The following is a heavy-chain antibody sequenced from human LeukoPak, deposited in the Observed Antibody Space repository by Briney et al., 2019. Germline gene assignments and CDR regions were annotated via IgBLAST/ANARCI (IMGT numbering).Heavy chain of an antibody. CDR3: ARVLKSSSWYWFDP. V-gene: IGHV4-34*01. Sequence: PSETLSLTCAVYGGSFSGYYWSWIRQPPGKGLEWIGEINHSGSTNYNPSLKSRVTISVDTSKNQFSLKLSSVTAADTAVYYCARVLKSSSWYWFDPWGQGTLVTVSS. J-gene: IGHJ5*02. CDR2: INHSGST. CDR1: GGSFSGYY. D-gene: IGHD6-13*01.